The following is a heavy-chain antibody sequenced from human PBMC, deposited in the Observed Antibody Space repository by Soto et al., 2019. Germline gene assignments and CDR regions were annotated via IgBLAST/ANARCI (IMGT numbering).Heavy chain of an antibody. CDR1: GGSISSSSYY. D-gene: IGHD2-15*01. J-gene: IGHJ4*02. CDR2: IYYSGST. V-gene: IGHV4-39*01. CDR3: ARHTPAISISDH. Sequence: QLQLQESGQGLVKPSETLSLTCTVSGGSISSSSYYWGWIRQPPGKGLEWIGSIYYSGSTYYNPSLKSRVTISVDTSKNQVSLKLSSVTAADTAVYYCARHTPAISISDHWGQGTLVTVSS.